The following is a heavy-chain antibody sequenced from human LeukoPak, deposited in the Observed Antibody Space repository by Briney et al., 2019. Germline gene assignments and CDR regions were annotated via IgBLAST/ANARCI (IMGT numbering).Heavy chain of an antibody. J-gene: IGHJ4*02. V-gene: IGHV4-61*01. CDR1: GGSVSSGSYY. CDR3: ASSTRLPQYYFDY. D-gene: IGHD5-18*01. CDR2: VYYSGSS. Sequence: SETLSLTCTVSGGSVSSGSYYWSWIRQPPGKGLEWIGYVYYSGSSSYNPSLKRRVTMSVDTSKNQFSLKLSPVTAADTAVYYCASSTRLPQYYFDYWGQGTLVTVSS.